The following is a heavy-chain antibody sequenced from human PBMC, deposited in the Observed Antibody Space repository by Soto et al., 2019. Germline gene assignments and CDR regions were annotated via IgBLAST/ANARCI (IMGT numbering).Heavy chain of an antibody. CDR1: GYTFTSYA. Sequence: GASVKVSCKASGYTFTSYAMHWVRQAPGQRLEWMGWINAGNGNTKYSQKFQGRVTITRDTSASTAYMELSSLRSEDTAVYYCARVSSSWSGNYYYYGMDVWGQGTTVTVSS. CDR3: ARVSSSWSGNYYYYGMDV. V-gene: IGHV1-3*01. CDR2: INAGNGNT. D-gene: IGHD6-13*01. J-gene: IGHJ6*02.